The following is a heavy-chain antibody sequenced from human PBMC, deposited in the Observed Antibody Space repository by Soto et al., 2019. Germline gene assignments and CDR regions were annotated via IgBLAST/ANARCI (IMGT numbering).Heavy chain of an antibody. CDR3: AKVSQAAYPKGSQHFDY. V-gene: IGHV3-23*01. CDR1: GFTFSSYA. Sequence: GGSLRLSCAASGFTFSSYAMSWVRQAPGKGLEWVSAISGSGGSTYYADSVKGWFTISRDNSKNTLYLQMNSLRAEDTAVYYCAKVSQAAYPKGSQHFDYWGQGTLVTVSS. CDR2: ISGSGGST. D-gene: IGHD6-25*01. J-gene: IGHJ4*02.